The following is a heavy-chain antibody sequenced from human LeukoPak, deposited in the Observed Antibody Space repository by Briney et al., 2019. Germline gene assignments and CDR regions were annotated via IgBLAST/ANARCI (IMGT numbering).Heavy chain of an antibody. CDR3: ARDNAYMFDY. D-gene: IGHD5-24*01. J-gene: IGHJ4*02. Sequence: GGSLRLSCAASGFTFSSYWMNWVRQAPGKGLVWVAHINTDGRTTTYADSVKGRFTVSRDNAKNTLYLEMNRLRAEDTAVYYCARDNAYMFDYWGQGTQVTVSS. V-gene: IGHV3-74*01. CDR2: INTDGRTT. CDR1: GFTFSSYW.